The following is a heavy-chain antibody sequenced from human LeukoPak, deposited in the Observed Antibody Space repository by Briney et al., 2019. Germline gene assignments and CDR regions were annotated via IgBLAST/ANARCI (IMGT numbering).Heavy chain of an antibody. J-gene: IGHJ3*02. CDR3: ARGGSSSWYSSDI. D-gene: IGHD6-13*01. CDR2: ISYDGSNK. V-gene: IGHV3-30-3*01. Sequence: GGSLRLSWAASGFTFSSYAMHWVRQAPGKGLEWVAVISYDGSNKYSADSVKGRFTISRDNSKNTLFLQMNSLRADDTAVYYCARGGSSSWYSSDIWGQGTMVAVSS. CDR1: GFTFSSYA.